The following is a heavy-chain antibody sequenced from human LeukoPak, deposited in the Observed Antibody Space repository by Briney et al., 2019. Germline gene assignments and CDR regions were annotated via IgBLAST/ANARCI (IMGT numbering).Heavy chain of an antibody. J-gene: IGHJ6*02. V-gene: IGHV4-59*12. CDR3: ARGHQSSGSSYYYYGMDV. D-gene: IGHD6-19*01. Sequence: SETLSLTCTVSGGSISSYYWSWIRQPPGKGLEWIGYIYYSGSTNYNPSLKSRVTISVDTSKNQFSLKLSSVTAADTAVYYCARGHQSSGSSYYYYGMDVWGQGTTVTVSS. CDR1: GGSISSYY. CDR2: IYYSGST.